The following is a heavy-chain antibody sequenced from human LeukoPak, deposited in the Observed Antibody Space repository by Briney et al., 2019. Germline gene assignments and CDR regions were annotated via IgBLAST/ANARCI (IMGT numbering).Heavy chain of an antibody. CDR2: INPNSGGT. CDR1: GYTFTGYY. J-gene: IGHJ4*02. CDR3: ARGGEYQLLWTWPFDY. D-gene: IGHD2-2*01. Sequence: GASVKVSCKASGYTFTGYYMHWVRQAPGQGLEWMGWINPNSGGTNYAQKFQGRVTMTRDTSISTAYMELSSLRSEDTAVYYCARGGEYQLLWTWPFDYWGQGTLVTVSS. V-gene: IGHV1-2*02.